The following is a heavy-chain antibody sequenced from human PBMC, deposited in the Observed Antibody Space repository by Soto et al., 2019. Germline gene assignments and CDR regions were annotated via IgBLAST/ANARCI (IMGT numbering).Heavy chain of an antibody. CDR3: ARLSTSDNSGYYLGY. J-gene: IGHJ4*02. Sequence: GESLKISCRGSGYNFTSYWIAWVRQMPGKDLEWMGNIYPGDSDTRFSPSFQGQVTISADKSITAAYLQWSSPKASDTAMYYCARLSTSDNSGYYLGYWGQGTLVTVSS. CDR1: GYNFTSYW. D-gene: IGHD3-22*01. V-gene: IGHV5-51*01. CDR2: IYPGDSDT.